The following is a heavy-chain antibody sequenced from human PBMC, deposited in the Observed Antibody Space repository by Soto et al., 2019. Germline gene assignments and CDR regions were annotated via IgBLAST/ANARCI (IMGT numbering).Heavy chain of an antibody. J-gene: IGHJ4*02. Sequence: SEEVSFEASGYAFWSYDINWVREATGQGLEWMGWMNPNSGNTGYAQKFQGRVTMTRNTPISTAYMELSSLRSEDTAVYYCARGHRIAARRIFDYWGQGTLVTVSS. CDR3: ARGHRIAARRIFDY. CDR1: GYAFWSYD. D-gene: IGHD6-6*01. CDR2: MNPNSGNT. V-gene: IGHV1-8*01.